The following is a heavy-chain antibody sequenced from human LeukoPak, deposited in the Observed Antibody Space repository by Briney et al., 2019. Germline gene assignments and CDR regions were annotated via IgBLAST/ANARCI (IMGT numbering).Heavy chain of an antibody. Sequence: GASVKVSCKVSGYTRTELSMHLVRQAPGKGLEWMGGFDPEDGETIYAQKFQGRVTMTEDTSTDTAYMELSSLRSEDTAVYYCATVKRALYYYYGMDVWGQGTTVTVSS. J-gene: IGHJ6*02. CDR3: ATVKRALYYYYGMDV. CDR2: FDPEDGET. CDR1: GYTRTELS. V-gene: IGHV1-24*01.